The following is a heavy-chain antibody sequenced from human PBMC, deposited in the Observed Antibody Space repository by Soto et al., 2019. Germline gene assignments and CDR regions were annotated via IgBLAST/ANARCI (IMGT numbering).Heavy chain of an antibody. D-gene: IGHD2-15*01. CDR1: GYTFTSYD. J-gene: IGHJ4*02. V-gene: IGHV1-8*01. Sequence: QVQLVQSGAEVKKPGASVKVSCKASGYTFTSYDINWVRQATGQGLEWMGWMNPNSGNTGYAQKFQGRVTMTRNTSISTAYMELSSLRSEETAVYYCARGRPPGGYCSGGSCYGRYWGQGTLVTVSS. CDR3: ARGRPPGGYCSGGSCYGRY. CDR2: MNPNSGNT.